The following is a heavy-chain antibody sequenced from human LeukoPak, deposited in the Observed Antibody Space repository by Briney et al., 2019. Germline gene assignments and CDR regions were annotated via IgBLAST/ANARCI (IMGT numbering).Heavy chain of an antibody. Sequence: ASVKVSCKASGYTFTCYYMHWVRQAPGQGREWMGWINPNSGGTNYAQKFQGRVTMTRDTSISTAYMELSRLRSDDTAVYYCARGQYDFWSGYLVYYYYGMDVWGQGTTVTVSS. J-gene: IGHJ6*02. CDR3: ARGQYDFWSGYLVYYYYGMDV. CDR1: GYTFTCYY. V-gene: IGHV1-2*02. D-gene: IGHD3-3*01. CDR2: INPNSGGT.